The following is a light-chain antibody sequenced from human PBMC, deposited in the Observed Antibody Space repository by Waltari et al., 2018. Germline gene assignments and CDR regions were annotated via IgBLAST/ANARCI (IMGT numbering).Light chain of an antibody. CDR2: DVS. Sequence: QSALTQPASVSGSPGQSITISCTGTSSDVGRYKYVSWNQQNPGKAPKLIIHDVSDRPLGVSNRFSGSKFGNTASLTISGLQAEDEADYYCSSYTSSKTYVFGTGTKVTVL. CDR3: SSYTSSKTYV. V-gene: IGLV2-14*03. CDR1: SSDVGRYKY. J-gene: IGLJ1*01.